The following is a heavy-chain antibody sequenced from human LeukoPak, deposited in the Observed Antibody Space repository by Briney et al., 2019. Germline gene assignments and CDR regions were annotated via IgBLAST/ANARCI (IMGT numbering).Heavy chain of an antibody. V-gene: IGHV3-11*04. Sequence: GGSLRLSCAASGFTFSDYYMSWIRQAPGKGLEWVSYISSSGSTIYYADSVKGRFTISRDNAKNSLYLQMNSLRAEDAAVYYCARESTITYFFDYWGQGTLVTVSS. CDR3: ARESTITYFFDY. CDR2: ISSSGSTI. D-gene: IGHD5/OR15-5a*01. CDR1: GFTFSDYY. J-gene: IGHJ4*02.